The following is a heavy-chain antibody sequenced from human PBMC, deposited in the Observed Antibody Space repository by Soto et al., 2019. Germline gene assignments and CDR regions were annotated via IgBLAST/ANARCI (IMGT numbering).Heavy chain of an antibody. V-gene: IGHV1-8*01. D-gene: IGHD3-22*01. CDR1: GYTFTSYA. CDR3: AIINSGYSYYYYGMDV. J-gene: IGHJ6*02. Sequence: QVQLVQSGAEVKKPGASVKVSCKASGYTFTSYAINWVRQATGQGLAWLGWMNPNSGNTGYAQKCQGRVTMTRNTSISTAYMELSSVRSEDTAVDYCAIINSGYSYYYYGMDVWGQGTMVTVSS. CDR2: MNPNSGNT.